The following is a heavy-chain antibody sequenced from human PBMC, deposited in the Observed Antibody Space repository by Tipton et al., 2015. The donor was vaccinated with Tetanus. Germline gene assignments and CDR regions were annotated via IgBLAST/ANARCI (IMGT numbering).Heavy chain of an antibody. J-gene: IGHJ4*02. Sequence: TLSLTCTVSGGSISSYYWSWIRQPPGKGLEWIGYIYYSGSTNYNPSLKSRVTISVDTSKNQFSLKLSSVTAADTAVYYCARGGTAAARGGLDYWGQGTLVTVSS. D-gene: IGHD6-13*01. V-gene: IGHV4-59*01. CDR1: GGSISSYY. CDR3: ARGGTAAARGGLDY. CDR2: IYYSGST.